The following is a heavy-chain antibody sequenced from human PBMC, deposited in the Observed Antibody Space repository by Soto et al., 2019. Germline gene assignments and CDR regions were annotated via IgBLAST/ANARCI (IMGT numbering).Heavy chain of an antibody. CDR3: ARVITGTDVFDI. CDR2: IYNNGGT. V-gene: IGHV4-59*01. D-gene: IGHD1-20*01. J-gene: IGHJ3*02. CDR1: GGSIRSDV. Sequence: QVQLQESGPGLVKPSETLSLTCSVSGGSIRSDVWSWLRQPPGKGLEWIGYIYNNGGTNYNPSLMSRGTISRDTSKNHFSLTLSSVTASDTAVYYCARVITGTDVFDIWVRGTMVTVSS.